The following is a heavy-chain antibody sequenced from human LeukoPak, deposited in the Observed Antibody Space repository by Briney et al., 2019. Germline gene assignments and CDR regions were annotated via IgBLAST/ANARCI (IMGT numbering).Heavy chain of an antibody. CDR1: GFTFSSYA. V-gene: IGHV3-23*01. CDR3: AKGDLGYCSSTSCHDY. Sequence: GGCLRLSCAASGFTFSSYAMSWVRQAPGKGLEWVSAISGSGGSTYYADSVKGRFTISRDNSKNTLYLQMNSLRAEDMAVYYCAKGDLGYCSSTSCHDYWGPGTLVTVSS. J-gene: IGHJ4*02. CDR2: ISGSGGST. D-gene: IGHD2-2*01.